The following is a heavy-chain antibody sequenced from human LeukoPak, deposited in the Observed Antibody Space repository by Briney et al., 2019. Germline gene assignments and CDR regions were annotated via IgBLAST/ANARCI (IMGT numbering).Heavy chain of an antibody. CDR3: ARSRVSSGSYYCSD. J-gene: IGHJ4*02. CDR1: GFTFSSYA. D-gene: IGHD1-26*01. Sequence: PGGSLRLSCAASGFTFSSYAMSWVRQPPGKGLEWIGEINHSGSTNYNPSLKSRVTISVDTSKNQFSLKLSSVTAADTAVYYCARSRVSSGSYYCSDWGQGTLVTVSS. V-gene: IGHV4-34*01. CDR2: INHSGST.